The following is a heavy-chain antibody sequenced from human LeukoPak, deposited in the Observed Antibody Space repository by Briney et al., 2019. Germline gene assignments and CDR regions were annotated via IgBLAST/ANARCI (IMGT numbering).Heavy chain of an antibody. V-gene: IGHV4-4*09. J-gene: IGHJ6*03. CDR1: GGSISSHY. D-gene: IGHD3-3*01. Sequence: SETLSLTCTVSGGSISSHYWSWIRQPPGKGLEWIGYIYTSGSTNYNPSLKSRVTISVDTSKNQFSLKLSSVTAADTAVYYCARHRGDFWSGYYGGPRPDYMDVWGKGTTVTVSS. CDR3: ARHRGDFWSGYYGGPRPDYMDV. CDR2: IYTSGST.